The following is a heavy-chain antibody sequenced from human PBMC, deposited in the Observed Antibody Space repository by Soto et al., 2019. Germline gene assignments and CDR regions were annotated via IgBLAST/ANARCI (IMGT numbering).Heavy chain of an antibody. CDR3: ARGCSGGSCYYY. CDR2: IIPIFGTA. CDR1: GGTFSSYA. V-gene: IGHV1-69*13. J-gene: IGHJ4*02. D-gene: IGHD2-15*01. Sequence: GASVKVSCKASGGTFSSYAISWVRQAPGQGLEWMGGIIPIFGTANYAQKFQGRVTITADESTSTAYMELSSLRSEDTAVYYCARGCSGGSCYYYWGQGTLVTVSS.